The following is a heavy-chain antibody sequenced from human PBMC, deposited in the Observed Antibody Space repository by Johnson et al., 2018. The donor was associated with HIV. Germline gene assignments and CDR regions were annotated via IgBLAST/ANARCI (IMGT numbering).Heavy chain of an antibody. CDR2: IYSGGST. CDR1: GFTVSSNY. CDR3: AREAYCSGGSCYDAFDI. J-gene: IGHJ3*02. D-gene: IGHD2-15*01. Sequence: QLVESGGGLVQPGGSLRLSCAASGFTVSSNYMSWVRQAPGKGLEWVSVIYSGGSTYYADSVKGRFTIPRDNSKNTLYLQMNSLRAEDTAVYYCAREAYCSGGSCYDAFDIWGQGTMVTVSS. V-gene: IGHV3-66*01.